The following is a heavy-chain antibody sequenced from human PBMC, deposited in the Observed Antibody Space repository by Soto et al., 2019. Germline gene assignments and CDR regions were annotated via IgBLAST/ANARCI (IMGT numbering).Heavy chain of an antibody. CDR1: GYTFTSYG. CDR2: ISASNGNT. Sequence: ASVKVSCKASGYTFTSYGISWVRQAPGQGREGMGWISASNGNTKYAQKFQGRVTMTTDTSTSTAYMELTSLRSDDTAVYYCARCYGDYGVLDYWGQGTLVTVSS. J-gene: IGHJ4*02. CDR3: ARCYGDYGVLDY. V-gene: IGHV1-18*01. D-gene: IGHD4-17*01.